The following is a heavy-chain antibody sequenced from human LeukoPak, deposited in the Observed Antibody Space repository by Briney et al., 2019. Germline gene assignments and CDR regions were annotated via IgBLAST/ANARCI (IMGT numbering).Heavy chain of an antibody. CDR3: AKDRAAAAGTVDY. V-gene: IGHV3-30*02. Sequence: GGSLRLSCAASRFTFSKYAMSWVRQAPGKGLEWVAFIRYDGTNKYYADSVKGRFTISRDNSKNTLHLQMNSLRADDTAVYYCAKDRAAAAGTVDYWGQGTLVTVSS. D-gene: IGHD6-13*01. J-gene: IGHJ4*02. CDR1: RFTFSKYA. CDR2: IRYDGTNK.